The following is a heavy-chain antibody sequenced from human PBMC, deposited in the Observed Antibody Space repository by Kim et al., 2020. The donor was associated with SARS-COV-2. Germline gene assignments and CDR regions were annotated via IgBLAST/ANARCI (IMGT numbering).Heavy chain of an antibody. D-gene: IGHD6-19*01. J-gene: IGHJ3*02. CDR3: ARRIAVAGMAFDI. Sequence: SETLSLTCTVSGGSISSSSYYWGWIRQPPGKGLEWIGSSYYSGSTYYNPSLKSLVTISVDTSKNQFSLKLSSVTAADTAVYYCARRIAVAGMAFDIWGQGTMVTVSS. CDR1: GGSISSSSYY. V-gene: IGHV4-39*01. CDR2: SYYSGST.